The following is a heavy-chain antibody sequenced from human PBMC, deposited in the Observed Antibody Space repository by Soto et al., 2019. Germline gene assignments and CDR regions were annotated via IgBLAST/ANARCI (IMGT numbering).Heavy chain of an antibody. D-gene: IGHD2-21*01. Sequence: RLSCAASGFTFSSYGMHWVRQAPGKGLEWVAVIWYDGSNKYYADSVKGRFTISRDNSKNSLYLQMNSLRAEDTAVYYCARVEVVNYYYTMDVWGQGTTVTVSS. V-gene: IGHV3-33*01. CDR1: GFTFSSYG. J-gene: IGHJ6*02. CDR3: ARVEVVNYYYTMDV. CDR2: IWYDGSNK.